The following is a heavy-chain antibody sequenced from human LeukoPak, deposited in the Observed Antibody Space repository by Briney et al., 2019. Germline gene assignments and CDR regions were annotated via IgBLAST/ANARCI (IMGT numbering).Heavy chain of an antibody. J-gene: IGHJ6*02. CDR3: AKSYPVTTFGHSESMDV. D-gene: IGHD3-16*01. Sequence: GGSPRVSCAASGVPFCSYAMCWVRQAPGEGGEGGLAVCVSGGTTYYADSVKGWSTISRDNSKNTLYLQMNSLTAEDTAVYYCAKSYPVTTFGHSESMDVWGQGTTVTVSS. CDR1: GVPFCSYA. CDR2: VCVSGGTT. V-gene: IGHV3-23*01.